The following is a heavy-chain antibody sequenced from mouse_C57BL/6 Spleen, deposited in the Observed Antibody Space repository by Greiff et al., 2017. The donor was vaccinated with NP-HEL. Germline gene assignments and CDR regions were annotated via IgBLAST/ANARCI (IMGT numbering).Heavy chain of an antibody. CDR2: IDPEDGDT. V-gene: IGHV14-1*01. CDR1: GFNIKDYY. D-gene: IGHD2-5*01. J-gene: IGHJ4*01. CDR3: TTDYSNYSAMDY. Sequence: VHVKQSGAELVRPGASVKLSCTASGFNIKDYYMHWVKQRPEQGLEWIGRIDPEDGDTEYAPKFQGKATMTADTSSNTAYLQLSSLTSEDTAVYYCTTDYSNYSAMDYWGQGTSVTVSS.